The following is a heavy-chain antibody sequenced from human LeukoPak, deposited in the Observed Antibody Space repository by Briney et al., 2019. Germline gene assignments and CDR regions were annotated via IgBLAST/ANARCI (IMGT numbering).Heavy chain of an antibody. V-gene: IGHV3-33*08. J-gene: IGHJ4*02. D-gene: IGHD6-19*01. CDR1: GFSFNIFG. CDR2: IRSDGSQK. CDR3: ARLDASGLDY. Sequence: GGSLRLSCVASGFSFNIFGMHWVRQTPGKGLEWVAFIRSDGSQKDYAQSVRGRFTISRDNAKNSLYLQMNSLRADDTAVYYCARLDASGLDYWGQGTLVTVSS.